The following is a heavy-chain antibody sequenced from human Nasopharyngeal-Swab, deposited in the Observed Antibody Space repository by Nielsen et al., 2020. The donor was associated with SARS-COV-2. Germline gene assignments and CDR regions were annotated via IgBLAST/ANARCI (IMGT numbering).Heavy chain of an antibody. Sequence: WLRQPPGKGLEWLGYIYYSESTYYTPSLKSRITMSLETSKNQFSLELKSVTAADTAVYYCARGDIGNGYYYSMSFGAFDIWGQGTMVTVSS. V-gene: IGHV4-30-4*01. CDR3: ARGDIGNGYYYSMSFGAFDI. J-gene: IGHJ3*02. CDR2: IYYSEST. D-gene: IGHD3-3*01.